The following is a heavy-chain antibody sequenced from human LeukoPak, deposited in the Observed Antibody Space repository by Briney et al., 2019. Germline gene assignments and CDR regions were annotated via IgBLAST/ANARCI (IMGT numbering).Heavy chain of an antibody. V-gene: IGHV1-2*02. Sequence: ASVKVSCKASGYTFTGYYMHWVRQAPGQGLEWMGWINPNTGGTNYVQKFQGRVTLTRDTSISTAYMELSSLRSDDTAVYYCARAHHYFGSGHDYWGQGTLVTVSS. CDR3: ARAHHYFGSGHDY. CDR1: GYTFTGYY. J-gene: IGHJ4*02. CDR2: INPNTGGT. D-gene: IGHD3-10*01.